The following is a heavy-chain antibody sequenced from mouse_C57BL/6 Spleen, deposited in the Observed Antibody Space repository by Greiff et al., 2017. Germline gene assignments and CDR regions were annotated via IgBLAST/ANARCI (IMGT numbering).Heavy chain of an antibody. Sequence: EVHLVESGPGLVKPSQSLSLTCSVTGYSITSGYYWNWIRQFPGNKLEWMGYISYDGSNNYNPSLKNRISITRDTSKNQFFLKLNSVTTEDTATYYCARNYGAYWGQGTLVTVSA. CDR3: ARNYGAY. D-gene: IGHD1-1*01. CDR2: ISYDGSN. V-gene: IGHV3-6*01. CDR1: GYSITSGYY. J-gene: IGHJ3*01.